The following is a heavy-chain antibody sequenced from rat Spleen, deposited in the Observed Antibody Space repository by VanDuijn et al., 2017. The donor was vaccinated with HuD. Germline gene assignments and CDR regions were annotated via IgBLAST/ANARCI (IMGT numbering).Heavy chain of an antibody. CDR1: GFTFSDYY. D-gene: IGHD1-1*01. J-gene: IGHJ2*01. V-gene: IGHV5-20*01. CDR2: ISSDGGRN. CDR3: TTEGDFFSGYLDY. Sequence: EVQLVESDGGLVQPGRSLKRSCAASGFTFSDYYMAWVRQAPTKGLEWVATISSDGGRNFYRDPVKGRFNISRDDAKRTLYLQIDSLRSEDTATYYCTTEGDFFSGYLDYWGQGVMVTVSS.